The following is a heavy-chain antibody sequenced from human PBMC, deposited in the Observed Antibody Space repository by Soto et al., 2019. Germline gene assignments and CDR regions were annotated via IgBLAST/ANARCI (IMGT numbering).Heavy chain of an antibody. D-gene: IGHD7-27*01. CDR2: INHSGST. CDR1: DGSICGYY. CDR3: ARGWGRIFDY. V-gene: IGHV4-34*01. J-gene: IGHJ4*02. Sequence: LVPISVTCAVYDGSICGYYWYRIRQPPGKGLEWIGEINHSGSTNYNPSLKSRVTISIDTSKNQFSLKLSSVTAADTAVYYCARGWGRIFDYWGQGTLVTVSS.